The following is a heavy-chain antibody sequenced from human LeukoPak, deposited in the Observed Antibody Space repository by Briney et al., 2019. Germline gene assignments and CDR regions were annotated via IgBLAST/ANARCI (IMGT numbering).Heavy chain of an antibody. Sequence: ASVKVSCKASGDTFSSYGFTWVRQAPGQGLEWMGGIIPIFGAPNYAQKFQGRVTITTDESTSTAYMELSSLRSEDTAVYYCARAAYSGSYYGAFDIWGQGTMVTVSS. CDR1: GDTFSSYG. CDR2: IIPIFGAP. CDR3: ARAAYSGSYYGAFDI. D-gene: IGHD1-26*01. J-gene: IGHJ3*02. V-gene: IGHV1-69*05.